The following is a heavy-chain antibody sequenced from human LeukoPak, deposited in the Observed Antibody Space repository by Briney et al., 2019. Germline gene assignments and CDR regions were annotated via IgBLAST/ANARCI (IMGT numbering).Heavy chain of an antibody. D-gene: IGHD5-12*01. J-gene: IGHJ4*02. V-gene: IGHV1-69*06. CDR1: GGTFSSYA. CDR3: ARTSHYVDIAATIPYGIYYFDY. CDR2: IIPIFGTA. Sequence: GASVKVSCKASGGTFSSYAISWVRQAPGQGLEWMGGIIPIFGTANYAQKFQGRVTITADKSTSTAYMELRSLRSDDTAVYYCARTSHYVDIAATIPYGIYYFDYWGQGTLVTVSS.